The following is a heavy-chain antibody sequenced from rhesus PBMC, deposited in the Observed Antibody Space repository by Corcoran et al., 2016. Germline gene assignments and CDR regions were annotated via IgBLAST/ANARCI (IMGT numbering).Heavy chain of an antibody. V-gene: IGHV4-169*02. D-gene: IGHD3-16*01. J-gene: IGHJ3*01. Sequence: QVQLQESGPGLVKPSETLSVTCAVSGGSISSTYWSWIRQAPGKGLEWIGYIYGSFTSTNNNPALKRRATLSVDTSKNQLSLKLSSVTAADTAVYYCARDRNFGSSFFPEHDAFDFWGQGLRVTVSS. CDR2: IYGSFTST. CDR1: GGSISSTY. CDR3: ARDRNFGSSFFPEHDAFDF.